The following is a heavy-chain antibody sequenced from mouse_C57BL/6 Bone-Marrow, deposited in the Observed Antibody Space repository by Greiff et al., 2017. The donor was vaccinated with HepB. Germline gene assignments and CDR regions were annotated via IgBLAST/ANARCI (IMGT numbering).Heavy chain of an antibody. V-gene: IGHV5-4*01. D-gene: IGHD1-1*01. Sequence: EVKLMESGGGLVKPGGSLKLSCAASGFTFSSYAMSWVRQTPEKRLEWVATISDGGSYTYYPDNVKGRFTISRDNAMNNLYLQMSHLKSEDTAMYYCARDPIYYYGSSYAMDYWGQGTSVTVSS. CDR1: GFTFSSYA. CDR3: ARDPIYYYGSSYAMDY. J-gene: IGHJ4*01. CDR2: ISDGGSYT.